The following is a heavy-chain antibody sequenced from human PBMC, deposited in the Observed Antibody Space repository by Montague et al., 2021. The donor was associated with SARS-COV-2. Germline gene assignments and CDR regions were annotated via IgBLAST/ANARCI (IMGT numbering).Heavy chain of an antibody. D-gene: IGHD2-2*01. CDR3: ARDKAEYIVVVPAVPLAYGMDV. J-gene: IGHJ6*02. Sequence: SETLSLTCTVSGGSISRSSYYWGWIRQPPGKGLEWIGSIYYSGSTYYNPSLKSRVTISVDTSKNQFSLELSSVTAADTAVYYCARDKAEYIVVVPAVPLAYGMDVWGQGTTVTVSS. V-gene: IGHV4-39*07. CDR1: GGSISRSSYY. CDR2: IYYSGST.